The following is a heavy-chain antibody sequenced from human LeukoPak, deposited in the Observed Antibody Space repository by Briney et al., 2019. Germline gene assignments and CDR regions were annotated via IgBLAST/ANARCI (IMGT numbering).Heavy chain of an antibody. V-gene: IGHV3-21*04. CDR3: AKAHSISWPYAFDS. J-gene: IGHJ4*02. CDR2: ISSSSSYI. Sequence: GGSLRLSCAASGFTFSSYSMNWVRQAPGKGLEWVSSISSSSSYIYYADPVKGRFTISRDNAKNSLYLQMDNLRAEDSAMYYCAKAHSISWPYAFDSWGQGALVTVSS. D-gene: IGHD6-13*01. CDR1: GFTFSSYS.